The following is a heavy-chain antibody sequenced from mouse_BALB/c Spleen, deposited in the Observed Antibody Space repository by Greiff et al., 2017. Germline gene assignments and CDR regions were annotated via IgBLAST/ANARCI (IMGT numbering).Heavy chain of an antibody. Sequence: EVHLVESGGGLVKPGGSLKLSCAASGFTFSSYAMSWVRQTPEKRLEWVASISSGGSTYYPDSVKGRFTISRDNARNILYLQMSSLRSEDTAMYYCARGITTVVHYYAMDYWGQGTSVTVSS. CDR3: ARGITTVVHYYAMDY. CDR2: ISSGGST. CDR1: GFTFSSYA. D-gene: IGHD1-1*01. V-gene: IGHV5-6-5*01. J-gene: IGHJ4*01.